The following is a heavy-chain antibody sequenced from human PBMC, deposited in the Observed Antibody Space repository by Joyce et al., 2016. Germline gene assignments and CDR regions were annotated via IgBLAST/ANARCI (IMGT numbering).Heavy chain of an antibody. V-gene: IGHV4-4*02. CDR1: GGSISTSYW. D-gene: IGHD3-10*01. CDR3: TRDNSGTTGARGYFVH. Sequence: QLQESGPGLVTPSGTLSLSCVVFGGSISTSYWWSWVRQSPGKGLGWIGEIHYSGGTNDNPSRQSRVSMSVDKSKNQFSLKVTSVTVADTAFYYCTRDNSGTTGARGYFVHWGQGTLVTVAS. J-gene: IGHJ4*02. CDR2: IHYSGGT.